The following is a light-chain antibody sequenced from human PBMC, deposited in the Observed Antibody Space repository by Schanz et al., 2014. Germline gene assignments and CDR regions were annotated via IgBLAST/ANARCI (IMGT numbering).Light chain of an antibody. J-gene: IGLJ3*02. CDR3: CSYAGSNTRRWV. CDR2: EGS. CDR1: SSDVGSYDL. V-gene: IGLV2-23*01. Sequence: QSALTQPASVSGSPGQSTTISCIGTSSDVGSYDLVSWYQHHPGKAPKLMIYEGSKRPSGVSNRFSGSKSGNTASLTISGLQAEDEAGYYCCSYAGSNTRRWVFGGGTQLTVL.